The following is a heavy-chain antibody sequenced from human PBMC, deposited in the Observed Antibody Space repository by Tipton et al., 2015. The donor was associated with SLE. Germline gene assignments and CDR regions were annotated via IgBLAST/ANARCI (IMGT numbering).Heavy chain of an antibody. Sequence: LRLSCAVYGGSFSGYYWSWIRQPPGKGLEWIGEINHSGSTNYNPSLKSRVTISVDTSKNQFSLKLSSVTAADTAVYYCASGRGYSGYDDYYYYGMDVWGQGTTVTVSS. J-gene: IGHJ6*02. CDR1: GGSFSGYY. V-gene: IGHV4-34*01. D-gene: IGHD5-12*01. CDR3: ASGRGYSGYDDYYYYGMDV. CDR2: INHSGST.